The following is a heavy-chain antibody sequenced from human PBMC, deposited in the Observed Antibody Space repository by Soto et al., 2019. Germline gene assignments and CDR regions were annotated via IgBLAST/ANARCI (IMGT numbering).Heavy chain of an antibody. Sequence: GGSLRLSCAASGFTFSSYEMNWVRQAPGKGLEWVSYISSSGSTIYYADSVKGRFTISRDNAKNSLYLQMNSLRAEDTAVYYCARADILPGDYWGQGTLVTVSS. V-gene: IGHV3-48*03. CDR3: ARADILPGDY. D-gene: IGHD2-8*01. CDR1: GFTFSSYE. J-gene: IGHJ4*02. CDR2: ISSSGSTI.